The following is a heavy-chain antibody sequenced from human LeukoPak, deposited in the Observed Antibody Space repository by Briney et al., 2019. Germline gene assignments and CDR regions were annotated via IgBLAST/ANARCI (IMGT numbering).Heavy chain of an antibody. CDR2: ISGSGGST. J-gene: IGHJ4*02. CDR3: AKDVDSSGYYDY. V-gene: IGHV3-23*01. CDR1: GFTFSSYA. Sequence: LAGGSLRLSCAASGFTFSSYAMSWVRQAPGKGLEWVSAISGSGGSTYYADSVKGRFTISRDNSKNTLYLQMNSLRAEDTAVYYCAKDVDSSGYYDYWGQGTLVTVSS. D-gene: IGHD3-22*01.